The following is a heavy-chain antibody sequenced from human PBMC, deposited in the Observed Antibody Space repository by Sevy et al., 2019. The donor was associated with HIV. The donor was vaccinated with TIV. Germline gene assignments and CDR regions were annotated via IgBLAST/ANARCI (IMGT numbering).Heavy chain of an antibody. CDR1: GLTFSSHA. CDR3: ARDLGYESSGYLPFYDP. CDR2: ISYAGNIR. J-gene: IGHJ5*02. D-gene: IGHD3-22*01. Sequence: GGSLRLSCTASGLTFSSHAMHWVRQAPGKGLESVAVISYAGNIRYYGDSVKGRFTISRDDSKNTLYLQMNSLRAEDTAVYYCARDLGYESSGYLPFYDPRGQGTLVTVSS. V-gene: IGHV3-30-3*01.